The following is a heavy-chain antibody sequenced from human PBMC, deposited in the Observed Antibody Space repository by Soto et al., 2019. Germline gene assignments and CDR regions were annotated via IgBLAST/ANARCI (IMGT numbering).Heavy chain of an antibody. V-gene: IGHV4-34*01. CDR1: GGSFSGYY. CDR3: ARGRVAARTRFDY. D-gene: IGHD6-6*01. CDR2: INHSGST. J-gene: IGHJ4*02. Sequence: QVQLQQWGAGLLKPSETLSLTCAVYGGSFSGYYWSWIRQPPGKGLEWIGEINHSGSTNYNPSLKSRVTISVDTSENQFSLKLSTVTAADTAVYYCARGRVAARTRFDYWGQATLVTVSS.